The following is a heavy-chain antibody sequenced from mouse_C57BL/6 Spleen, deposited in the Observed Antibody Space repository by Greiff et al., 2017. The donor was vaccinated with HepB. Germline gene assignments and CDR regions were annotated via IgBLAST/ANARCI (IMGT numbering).Heavy chain of an antibody. V-gene: IGHV5-4*01. CDR1: GFTFSSYA. Sequence: EVQLVESGGGLVKPGGSLKLSCAASGFTFSSYAMSWVRQTPEKRLEWVATISDGGSYTYYPDNVKGRFTISRDNAKNNLYLQMSHLKSEDTAMYYCARVYSNGDFDYWGQGTTLTVSS. J-gene: IGHJ2*01. CDR3: ARVYSNGDFDY. D-gene: IGHD2-5*01. CDR2: ISDGGSYT.